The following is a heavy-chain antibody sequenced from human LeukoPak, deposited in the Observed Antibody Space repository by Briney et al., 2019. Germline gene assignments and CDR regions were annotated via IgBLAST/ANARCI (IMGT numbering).Heavy chain of an antibody. V-gene: IGHV1-8*01. CDR2: MNPNSGNT. CDR1: GYTFTSYD. CDR3: ARARDIVVVPAAYYYYMDV. Sequence: GASVKVSCEASGYTFTSYDINWVRQATGQGLEWMGWMNPNSGNTGYAQKFQGRVTMTRNTSISTAYMELSSLRSEDTAVYYCARARDIVVVPAAYYYYMDVWGKGTTVTISS. D-gene: IGHD2-2*01. J-gene: IGHJ6*03.